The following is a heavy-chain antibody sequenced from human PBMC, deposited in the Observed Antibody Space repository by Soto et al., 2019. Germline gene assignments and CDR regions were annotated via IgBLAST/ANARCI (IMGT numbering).Heavy chain of an antibody. CDR2: INHSGRT. J-gene: IGHJ5*02. Sequence: QVRLQESGPGLVNPSQTLSLTCAVSGDSISSGGYYWSWIRQHPVRGLEWIGYINHSGRTYYSESLKSRVAISVDTSKNQFSLRLSSVTAADTAVYYCARGPHTMVRGVPQFDPWGQGTLVTVSS. V-gene: IGHV4-31*11. CDR3: ARGPHTMVRGVPQFDP. CDR1: GDSISSGGYY. D-gene: IGHD3-10*01.